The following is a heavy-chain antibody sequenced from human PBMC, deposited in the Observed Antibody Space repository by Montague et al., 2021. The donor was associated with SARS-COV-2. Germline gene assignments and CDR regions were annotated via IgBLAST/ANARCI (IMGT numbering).Heavy chain of an antibody. CDR2: IYYSGST. CDR3: ARGGGYYNYGLDV. J-gene: IGHJ6*02. V-gene: IGHV4-59*01. D-gene: IGHD3-22*01. Sequence: SETLSLTCTVSGGSISNYYWSWIRQPPGRGLEWIGYIYYSGSTDYSPSLKSRVTISLDTSKNQLSLKVTSVTAADTAVYYCARGGGYYNYGLDVWGPGTTVTVSS. CDR1: GGSISNYY.